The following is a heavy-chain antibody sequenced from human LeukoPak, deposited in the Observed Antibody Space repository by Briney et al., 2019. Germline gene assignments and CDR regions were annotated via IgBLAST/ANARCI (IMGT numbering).Heavy chain of an antibody. V-gene: IGHV3-48*04. J-gene: IGHJ4*02. CDR3: AKDIESRIFGVVTMGADY. CDR2: ISTRSSTI. CDR1: GFMFSTFS. D-gene: IGHD3-3*01. Sequence: PGGSLRLSCAASGFMFSTFSMNWVRQAPGKGLEWVSFISTRSSTIYYADSVKGRFTISRDNANNSLYLQMNSLRTEDTALYYCAKDIESRIFGVVTMGADYWGQGTLVPSPQ.